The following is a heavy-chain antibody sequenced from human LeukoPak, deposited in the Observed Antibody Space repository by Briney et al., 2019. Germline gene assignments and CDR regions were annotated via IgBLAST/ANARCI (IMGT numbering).Heavy chain of an antibody. CDR3: ANNWDYFDY. J-gene: IGHJ4*02. CDR2: INDGGDTT. V-gene: IGHV3-23*01. Sequence: PGGSLRLSCAASGFTFSSYGMHWVRQAPGKGLEWVSAINDGGDTTFYADSVRGRFTISRDNSKNTLYLQINSLRAGDTAVYYCANNWDYFDYWGQGILVTVSS. D-gene: IGHD1-1*01. CDR1: GFTFSSYG.